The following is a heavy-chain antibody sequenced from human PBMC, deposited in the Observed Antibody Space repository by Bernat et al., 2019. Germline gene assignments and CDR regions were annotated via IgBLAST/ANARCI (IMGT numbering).Heavy chain of an antibody. Sequence: FNNDAISWVRQSPGQGLEWIGIISPMLGFPTYAQTFQGRVTIIADKSTSTAYMELSSLRSEDTAVYYCAREEGCVINSCYSGDYYYGLDV. CDR3: AREEGCVINSCYSGDYYYGLDV. V-gene: IGHV1-69*04. CDR2: ISPMLGFP. D-gene: IGHD2-15*01. CDR1: FNNDA. J-gene: IGHJ6*01.